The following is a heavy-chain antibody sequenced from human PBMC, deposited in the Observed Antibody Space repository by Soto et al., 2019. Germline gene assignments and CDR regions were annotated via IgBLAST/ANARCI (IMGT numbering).Heavy chain of an antibody. CDR2: ISAYNGNT. CDR3: AMYYYDSSGYRYYFDY. Sequence: ASVKVSCKASVYTFTSYGISWVRQAPGQGLEWMGWISAYNGNTNYAQKLQGRVTMTADTSTSTAYMELRSLRSDDTAVYYCAMYYYDSSGYRYYFDYWGQGTLVTVSS. CDR1: VYTFTSYG. V-gene: IGHV1-18*01. D-gene: IGHD3-22*01. J-gene: IGHJ4*02.